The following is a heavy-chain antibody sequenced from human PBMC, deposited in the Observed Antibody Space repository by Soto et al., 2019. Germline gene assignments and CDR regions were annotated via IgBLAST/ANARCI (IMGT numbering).Heavy chain of an antibody. CDR2: INPNSGGT. Sequence: GASVKVSCKASGNTFTGYYMHWVRQAPGQGLEWMGWINPNSGGTNYAQKFQGWVTMTRDTSISTAYMELSRLRSDDTAVYYCARGGTGYYDSSGYYRSFNYWGQGTLVTVSS. J-gene: IGHJ4*02. D-gene: IGHD3-22*01. V-gene: IGHV1-2*04. CDR1: GNTFTGYY. CDR3: ARGGTGYYDSSGYYRSFNY.